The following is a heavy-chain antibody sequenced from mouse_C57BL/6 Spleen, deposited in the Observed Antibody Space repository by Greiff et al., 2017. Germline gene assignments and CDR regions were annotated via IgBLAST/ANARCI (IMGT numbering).Heavy chain of an antibody. Sequence: VQLQQSGAELVKPGASVKISCKASGYAFSSYWMNWVKQRPGKGLEWIGQIYPGAGDTNSNGKFKGKATLTADKSSSTAYMQLSSLTSEDAAVYFCARRGYGSSNAMDYWGQGTSVTVSS. D-gene: IGHD1-1*01. V-gene: IGHV1-80*01. CDR2: IYPGAGDT. CDR3: ARRGYGSSNAMDY. CDR1: GYAFSSYW. J-gene: IGHJ4*01.